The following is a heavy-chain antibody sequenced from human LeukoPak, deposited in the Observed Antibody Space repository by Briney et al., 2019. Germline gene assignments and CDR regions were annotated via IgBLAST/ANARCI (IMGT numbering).Heavy chain of an antibody. Sequence: GRSLRLSCAASGFTFSSYGMHWVRQAPGKGLEWVAVISYDGSNKYYADSVKGRFTISRDNSKNTLYLQMNSLRAEDTAVYYCAKDGGSSGWYGDYWGQGTLVTVSS. D-gene: IGHD6-19*01. CDR2: ISYDGSNK. V-gene: IGHV3-30*18. CDR1: GFTFSSYG. J-gene: IGHJ4*02. CDR3: AKDGGSSGWYGDY.